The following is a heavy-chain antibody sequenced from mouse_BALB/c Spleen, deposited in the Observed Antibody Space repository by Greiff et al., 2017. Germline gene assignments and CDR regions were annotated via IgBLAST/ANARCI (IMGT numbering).Heavy chain of an antibody. V-gene: IGHV1-4*01. CDR1: GYSFTSYT. CDR2: INPSSGYT. J-gene: IGHJ3*01. D-gene: IGHD2-4*01. CDR3: ARGMITAWFAY. Sequence: VQLQQSGAELARPGASVSMSCKASGYSFTSYTMHWVKQRPGQGLEWIGYINPSSGYTNYTQKFKDKATLTADKSSSTAYMQLSSLTSEDSAVYYCARGMITAWFAYWGQGTLVTVSA.